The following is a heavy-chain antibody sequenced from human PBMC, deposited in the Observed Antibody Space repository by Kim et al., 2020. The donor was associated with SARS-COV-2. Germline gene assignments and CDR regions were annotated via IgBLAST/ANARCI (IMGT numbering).Heavy chain of an antibody. CDR2: ISAYNGNT. V-gene: IGHV1-18*01. CDR3: ARDIPSPPYYYDSGGYSPSGC. CDR1: GYTFTSYG. J-gene: IGHJ4*02. Sequence: ASVKFSCKASGYTFTSYGISWVRQAPGQGLEWMGWISAYNGNTNYAQKLQGRVTMTTDTSTSTAYMELRSLRSDDTAVYYCARDIPSPPYYYDSGGYSPSGCGGQGTLVTV. D-gene: IGHD3-22*01.